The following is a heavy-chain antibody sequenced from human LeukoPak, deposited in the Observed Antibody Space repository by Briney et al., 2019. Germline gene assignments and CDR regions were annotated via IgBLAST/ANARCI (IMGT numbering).Heavy chain of an antibody. CDR3: AKDLAYYDILTGYYYYYYGMDV. J-gene: IGHJ6*02. Sequence: AGGSLRLSCAASGFTFSSYAMSWVRQAPGKGLEWVSAISGSGGSTYYADSVKGRFTISRDNSKNTLYLQMNSLRAEDTAVYYCAKDLAYYDILTGYYYYYYGMDVWGQGTTVTVSS. V-gene: IGHV3-23*01. D-gene: IGHD3-9*01. CDR1: GFTFSSYA. CDR2: ISGSGGST.